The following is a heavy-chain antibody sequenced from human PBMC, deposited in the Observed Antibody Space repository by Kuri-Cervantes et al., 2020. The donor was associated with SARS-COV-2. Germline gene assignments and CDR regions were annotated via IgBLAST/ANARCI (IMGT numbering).Heavy chain of an antibody. CDR1: GFTFSGHW. J-gene: IGHJ6*02. CDR3: AKDLFVVVPAAIISLYYYYGMDV. CDR2: ISGSGGST. Sequence: GGSLRLSCAASGFTFSGHWMHWVRQAPGKGLVWVSAISGSGGSTYYADSVKGRFTISRDNSKNTLYLQMNSLRAEDTAVYYCAKDLFVVVPAAIISLYYYYGMDVWGQGTTVTVSS. D-gene: IGHD2-2*02. V-gene: IGHV3-23*01.